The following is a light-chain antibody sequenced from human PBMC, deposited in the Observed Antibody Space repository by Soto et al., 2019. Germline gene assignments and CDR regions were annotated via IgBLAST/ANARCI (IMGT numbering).Light chain of an antibody. Sequence: DLVMTQSPLSLPVTPGEPASISCRSSQSLLHSNGYNYLDWYLQKPGQSPQLLIYLGSNRASGVPDRFSGSGSGTDFTLKISRVEAEDVGVYYCMQALQPLFAPGTKVNIK. CDR3: MQALQPL. CDR1: QSLLHSNGYNY. CDR2: LGS. V-gene: IGKV2-28*01. J-gene: IGKJ3*01.